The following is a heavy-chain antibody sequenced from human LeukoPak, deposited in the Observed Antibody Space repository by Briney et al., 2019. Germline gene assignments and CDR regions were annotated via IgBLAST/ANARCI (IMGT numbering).Heavy chain of an antibody. CDR1: GYTFTGHY. Sequence: GASVKVSCKASGYTFTGHYMHWVRQAPGQGLEWMGWINPNSGGTNYAQKFQGRVTMTRDTSISTAYMELSRLRSDDTAVYYCARDGVYSSGWYGDYWGQGTLVTVSS. D-gene: IGHD6-19*01. CDR2: INPNSGGT. CDR3: ARDGVYSSGWYGDY. J-gene: IGHJ4*02. V-gene: IGHV1-2*02.